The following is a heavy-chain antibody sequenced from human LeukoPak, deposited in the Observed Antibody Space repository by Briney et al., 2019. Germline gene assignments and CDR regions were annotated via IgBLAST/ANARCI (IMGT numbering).Heavy chain of an antibody. CDR1: GFTLSSYS. J-gene: IGHJ6*02. D-gene: IGHD5-24*01. V-gene: IGHV3-21*01. CDR2: ICSSSRYI. CDR3: ARGLDGSNCDYYYCMDV. Sequence: PGGSLRLSCAASGFTLSSYSMNWVPPAPGKGLEWVSSICSSSRYIYYADSLRGRFPISRDNTKNSLYLKMKKLRAEDTAVYYRARGLDGSNCDYYYCMDVGGQGTTVTVSS.